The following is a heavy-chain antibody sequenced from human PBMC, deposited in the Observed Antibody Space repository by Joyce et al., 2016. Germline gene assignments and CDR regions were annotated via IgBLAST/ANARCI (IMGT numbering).Heavy chain of an antibody. CDR1: GSTLSELS. CDR2: FDTEEGKT. J-gene: IGHJ4*02. Sequence: QVQLVQSGAEVKKPGASVKVSCKLSGSTLSELSMHWVRQAPGKGLEYMGGFDTEEGKTVFAQKFQGRVTMTEDTSTDTAYMELSSLRSEDTAVYYCVTNHATGGYCSSTSCNTLDYWGQGTLVTVSS. V-gene: IGHV1-24*01. D-gene: IGHD2-2*02. CDR3: VTNHATGGYCSSTSCNTLDY.